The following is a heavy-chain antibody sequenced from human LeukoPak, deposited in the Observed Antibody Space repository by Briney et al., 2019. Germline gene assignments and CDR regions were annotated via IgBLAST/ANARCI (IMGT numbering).Heavy chain of an antibody. CDR1: GYTFTGNY. V-gene: IGHV1-2*02. J-gene: IGHJ6*03. CDR3: ARAGAVAGVFWYYYYYMDV. Sequence: GASVKVSCKASGYTFTGNYMHWVRQAPGQGLEWMGWINPNSGGTNYAQKFQGRVTMTRDTSIGTAYMELNRLRSDDTAVYYCARAGAVAGVFWYYYYYMDVWGKGTTVTVSS. CDR2: INPNSGGT. D-gene: IGHD6-19*01.